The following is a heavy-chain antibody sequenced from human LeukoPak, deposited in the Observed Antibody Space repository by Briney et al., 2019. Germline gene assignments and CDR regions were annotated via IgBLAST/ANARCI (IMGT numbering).Heavy chain of an antibody. V-gene: IGHV3-7*01. CDR3: ARVDDYAPLSAKYGMDV. CDR2: IKQDGSEK. Sequence: QPGGSLRLYCAASGFTFSSYWMSWVRQAPGKGLEWVANIKQDGSEKYYVDSVKRRFTISRDNAKNSLYLQMNSLRAEDTAVYYCARVDDYAPLSAKYGMDVWGQGTTVTVSS. D-gene: IGHD4-17*01. J-gene: IGHJ6*02. CDR1: GFTFSSYW.